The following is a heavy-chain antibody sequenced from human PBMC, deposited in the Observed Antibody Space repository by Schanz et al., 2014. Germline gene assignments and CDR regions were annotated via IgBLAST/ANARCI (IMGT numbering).Heavy chain of an antibody. D-gene: IGHD3-9*01. CDR3: AKVDRTRYNAMDV. J-gene: IGHJ6*02. CDR1: GGTFSSYT. Sequence: QVQLVQSGAEVMKPGSSVKVSCKASGGTFSSYTINWVRQAPGQGLEWMGRIIPILGITNVAQTFQDRVTITADKSTSTAYMELSSLRSDDTAVYYCAKVDRTRYNAMDVWGQGTTVTVS. CDR2: IIPILGIT. V-gene: IGHV1-69*02.